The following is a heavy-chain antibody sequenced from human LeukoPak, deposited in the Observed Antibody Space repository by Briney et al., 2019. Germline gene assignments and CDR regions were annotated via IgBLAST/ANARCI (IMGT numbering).Heavy chain of an antibody. D-gene: IGHD3-22*01. J-gene: IGHJ4*02. Sequence: GGSLRLSCAASGFIFSSYGMHWVRQAPGKGLEWVSYISSSSITIYYADSVKGRFTISRDNAKNSLYLQMNSLRAEDTAVYYCARESYYYDSSGYYSPAGFDYWGQGTLVTVSS. CDR2: ISSSSITI. V-gene: IGHV3-48*01. CDR3: ARESYYYDSSGYYSPAGFDY. CDR1: GFIFSSYG.